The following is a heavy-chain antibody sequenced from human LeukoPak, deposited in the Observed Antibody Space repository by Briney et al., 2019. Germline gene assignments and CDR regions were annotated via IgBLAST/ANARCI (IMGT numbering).Heavy chain of an antibody. V-gene: IGHV5-51*01. Sequence: GESLKISCKGSGYSFTNYWIGWVRQMPGKVLEWMGIIYPGDSDTRYSPSFQGQVTISADNSISTAYLQLSSLKASDTAMYYCATNHLWPTPYHFDYWGQGTLVIVSS. CDR3: ATNHLWPTPYHFDY. CDR1: GYSFTNYW. CDR2: IYPGDSDT. J-gene: IGHJ4*02. D-gene: IGHD2-2*01.